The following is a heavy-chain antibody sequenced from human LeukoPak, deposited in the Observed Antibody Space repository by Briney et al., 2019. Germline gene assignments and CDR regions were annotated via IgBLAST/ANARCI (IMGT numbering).Heavy chain of an antibody. Sequence: GASVKVSCRTSGYTFTAYYIHWVRQAPGQGLEWMGWINPNSGGTNYAQKFQGRVTMTRDTSISTAYMELSRLRSDDTAVYYCARGGLIVVVPAAKYNWFDPWGQGTLVTVSS. D-gene: IGHD2-2*01. CDR3: ARGGLIVVVPAAKYNWFDP. V-gene: IGHV1-2*02. CDR1: GYTFTAYY. J-gene: IGHJ5*02. CDR2: INPNSGGT.